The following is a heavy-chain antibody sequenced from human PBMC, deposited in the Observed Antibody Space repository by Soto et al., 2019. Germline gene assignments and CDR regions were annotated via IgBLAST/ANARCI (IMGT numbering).Heavy chain of an antibody. V-gene: IGHV3-23*01. CDR1: GFTFSSYA. CDR3: AKCDTAMVNYYYGMDV. D-gene: IGHD5-18*01. CDR2: ISGSGGST. J-gene: IGHJ6*02. Sequence: PGGSLRLSCAASGFTFSSYAMSWVRQAPGKGLEWVSAISGSGGSTYYADSVKGRFTISRDNSKNTLYLQMNSLRAEDTAVYYCAKCDTAMVNYYYGMDVWGQGTTVTVSS.